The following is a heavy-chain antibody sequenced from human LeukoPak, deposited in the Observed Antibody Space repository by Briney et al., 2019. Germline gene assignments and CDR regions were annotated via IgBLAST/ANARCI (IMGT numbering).Heavy chain of an antibody. CDR2: FDPEDGET. J-gene: IGHJ6*02. CDR1: GYTLTELS. CDR3: ATDISHYDSGGYYPNYYYGMDV. V-gene: IGHV1-24*01. Sequence: GASVKVSCKVSGYTLTELSMHWVRQAPGKGLEWMGGFDPEDGETIYAQEFQGRVTMTEDTSTDTAYMELSSLRSEDTAVYYCATDISHYDSGGYYPNYYYGMDVWGQGTTVTVSS. D-gene: IGHD3-22*01.